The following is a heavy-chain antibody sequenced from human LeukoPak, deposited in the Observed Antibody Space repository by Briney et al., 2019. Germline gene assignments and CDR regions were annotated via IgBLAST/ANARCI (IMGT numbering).Heavy chain of an antibody. CDR2: IIPILGIA. CDR3: ARSPGYSSSWYPIHFDY. J-gene: IGHJ4*02. CDR1: GGTFSSYA. D-gene: IGHD6-13*01. V-gene: IGHV1-69*04. Sequence: GASVKVSCKASGGTFSSYAISWVRQAPGQGLEWMGRIIPILGIANYAQKFQGRVTITADKSTSTAYMELSSLRSEDTAVYYCARSPGYSSSWYPIHFDYWGQGTLVTVSS.